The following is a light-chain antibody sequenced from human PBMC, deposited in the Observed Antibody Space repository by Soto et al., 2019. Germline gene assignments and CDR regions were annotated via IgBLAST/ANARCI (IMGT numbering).Light chain of an antibody. CDR2: LGS. J-gene: IGKJ2*01. CDR3: MQALQTPYT. Sequence: DIVMTQSPLSLPVTPGEPASISCRSSQSLLHSNGYNYLDWYLQKPGQSPQLLIYLGSNRASGVPDRWSGSGSGTDFTLKISRVEAEDVGVYYCMQALQTPYTFGQGTKLESK. CDR1: QSLLHSNGYNY. V-gene: IGKV2-28*01.